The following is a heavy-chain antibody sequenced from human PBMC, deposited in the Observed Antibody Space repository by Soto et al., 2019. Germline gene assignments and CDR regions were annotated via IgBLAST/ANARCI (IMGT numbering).Heavy chain of an antibody. CDR2: ISGSGGST. CDR1: GFTFSSYA. D-gene: IGHD5-12*01. Sequence: GGSLRLSCAASGFTFSSYAMSWVRQAPGKGLEWVSAISGSGGSTYYADSVKGRFTISRDNSKNTLYLQMNSLRAEDTAVYYCAKCSDDSGYDYHAFDIWGPGTMVTLSS. V-gene: IGHV3-23*01. J-gene: IGHJ3*02. CDR3: AKCSDDSGYDYHAFDI.